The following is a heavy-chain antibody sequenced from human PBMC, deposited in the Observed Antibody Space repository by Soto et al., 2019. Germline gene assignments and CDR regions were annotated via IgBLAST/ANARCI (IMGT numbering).Heavy chain of an antibody. J-gene: IGHJ5*02. Sequence: PSETLSLTCAVSGDTISTGGYSWAWIRQPPGKALEWIGHTYHSGNPYYNPSLKSRVTISVDRSKNQFSLKLSSVTAADTAVYYCARHQHEGHWFDPWGQGTLVTVSS. V-gene: IGHV4-30-2*01. CDR3: ARHQHEGHWFDP. CDR1: GDTISTGGYS. CDR2: TYHSGNP.